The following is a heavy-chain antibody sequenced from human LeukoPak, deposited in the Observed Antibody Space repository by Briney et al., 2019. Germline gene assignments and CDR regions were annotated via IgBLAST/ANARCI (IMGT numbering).Heavy chain of an antibody. D-gene: IGHD5-18*01. V-gene: IGHV3-30*18. CDR2: ISYDGSIK. Sequence: PGGSLRLSCAASGFTFSSYGTHWVRQAPGKGLEWVAVISYDGSIKYYADSVKGRFTISRDNSKNTLYLQMNSLRAEDTAVYYCAKAKGAPDTAMVKYYYGMDVWGQGTTVTVSS. J-gene: IGHJ6*02. CDR1: GFTFSSYG. CDR3: AKAKGAPDTAMVKYYYGMDV.